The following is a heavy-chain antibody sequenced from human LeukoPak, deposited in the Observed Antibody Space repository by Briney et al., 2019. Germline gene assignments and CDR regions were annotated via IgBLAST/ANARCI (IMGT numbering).Heavy chain of an antibody. CDR2: IVVGSGNT. J-gene: IGHJ4*02. CDR3: AAEGKMVVAVAGNQNFDY. V-gene: IGHV1-58*01. Sequence: GASVKVSCKASGFTFTSSAVQWVRQARGQRLEWIGWIVVGSGNTNYAQKFQERVTITRDMSTSTAYMELSSPRSEDTAVYYCAAEGKMVVAVAGNQNFDYWGQGTPVTVSS. D-gene: IGHD6-19*01. CDR1: GFTFTSSA.